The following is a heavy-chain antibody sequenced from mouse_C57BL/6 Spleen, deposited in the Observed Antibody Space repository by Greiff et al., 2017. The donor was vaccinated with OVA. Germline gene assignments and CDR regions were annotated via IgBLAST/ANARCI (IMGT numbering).Heavy chain of an antibody. Sequence: VQLQQPGAELVMPGASVKLSCKASGYTFTSYWMHWVKQRPGQGLEWIGEIDPSDSYTNYNQKFKGKSTLSVDKSSSTAYMQLSSLTSEDSAVYYCARRYYDVFDVWGTGTTVTVSS. D-gene: IGHD2-4*01. CDR1: GYTFTSYW. CDR3: ARRYYDVFDV. CDR2: IDPSDSYT. V-gene: IGHV1-69*01. J-gene: IGHJ1*03.